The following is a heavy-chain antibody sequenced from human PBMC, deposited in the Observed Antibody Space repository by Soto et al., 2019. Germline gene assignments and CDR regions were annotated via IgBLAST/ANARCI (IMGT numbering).Heavy chain of an antibody. CDR3: ARDLQKSYYYYGMDV. CDR2: IYYSGST. J-gene: IGHJ6*02. V-gene: IGHV4-61*01. Sequence: SETLSLTCTVSGGSVSSGSYYWSWIRQPPGKGLEWIGYIYYSGSTNYNPSLKSRVTISVDTSKNQFSLKLSSVTAADTAVYYCARDLQKSYYYYGMDVWGHGPTVTVS. CDR1: GGSVSSGSYY.